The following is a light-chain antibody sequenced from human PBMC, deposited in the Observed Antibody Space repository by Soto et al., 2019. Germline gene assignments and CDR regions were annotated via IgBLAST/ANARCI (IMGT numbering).Light chain of an antibody. CDR1: QSVTNS. V-gene: IGKV3-15*01. Sequence: SLGTVSLSKRERAILSCRASQSVTNSFLAWYQQKPGQAPRLLIYGASTRATGIPARFSGSGSGTEFTLTISSLQSEDFAVYYCQQYNNLLTWTFGQ. J-gene: IGKJ1*01. CDR3: QQYNNLLTWT. CDR2: GAS.